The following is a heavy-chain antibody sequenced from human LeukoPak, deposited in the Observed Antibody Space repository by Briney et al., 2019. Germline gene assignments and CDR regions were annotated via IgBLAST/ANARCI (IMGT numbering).Heavy chain of an antibody. CDR3: ARGSVTAFDY. D-gene: IGHD1-14*01. CDR1: GGSFSGYY. Sequence: SETPSLTCAVYGGSFSGYYWSWIRQPPGKGLEWIGEINHSGSTNYNPSLKGRVTISVDTSKNQFSLKLSSVTAADTAVYYCARGSVTAFDYWGQGTLVTVSS. V-gene: IGHV4-34*01. J-gene: IGHJ4*02. CDR2: INHSGST.